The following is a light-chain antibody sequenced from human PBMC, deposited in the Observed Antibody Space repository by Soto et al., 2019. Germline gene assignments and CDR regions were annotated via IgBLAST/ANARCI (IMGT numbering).Light chain of an antibody. Sequence: EIVLTQSPATLSLSPGERATLSCRASQSLSRYLAWFQQKPGQAPRLLIYDASNRAAGIPARFSGSGSGTDFTLTISSLPPDDFATYYCQQYNSYPWTFGQGTKVEIK. V-gene: IGKV3-11*01. CDR3: QQYNSYPWT. CDR2: DAS. CDR1: QSLSRY. J-gene: IGKJ1*01.